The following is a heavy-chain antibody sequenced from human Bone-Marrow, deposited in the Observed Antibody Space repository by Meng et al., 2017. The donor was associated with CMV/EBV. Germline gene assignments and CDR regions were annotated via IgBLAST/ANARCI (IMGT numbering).Heavy chain of an antibody. D-gene: IGHD3-22*01. Sequence: SVKVSCKVSGYTLTELSMHWVRQAPGKGLEWMGRIIPILGIANYAQKFQGRVTITADKSTSTAYMELSSLRSEDTAVYYCARDPPRDDSSGYYYPAGMDVWGQGTTVTVSS. J-gene: IGHJ6*02. CDR2: IIPILGIA. CDR3: ARDPPRDDSSGYYYPAGMDV. V-gene: IGHV1-69*04. CDR1: GYTLTELS.